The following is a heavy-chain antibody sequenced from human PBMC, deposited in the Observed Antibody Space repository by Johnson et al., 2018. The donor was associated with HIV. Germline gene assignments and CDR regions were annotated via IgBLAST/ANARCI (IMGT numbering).Heavy chain of an antibody. D-gene: IGHD3-22*01. CDR3: AKAEYYYDSSGYYYRESNDAFDI. J-gene: IGHJ3*02. CDR1: EFTFSNYA. CDR2: ISYDGSNK. V-gene: IGHV3-30-3*01. Sequence: QMLLVESGGGVVQPGRSLKLSCAASEFTFSNYAMHWVRQAPGKGLEWVAVISYDGSNKYYADSVKGRFTISRDNSNNTLYLQMNSLRAEDTALYYCAKAEYYYDSSGYYYRESNDAFDIWGQGTMVTVSS.